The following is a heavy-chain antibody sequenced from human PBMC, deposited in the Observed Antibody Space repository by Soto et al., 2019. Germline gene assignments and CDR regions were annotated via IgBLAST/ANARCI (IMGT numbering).Heavy chain of an antibody. CDR1: GSTFSSYV. CDR3: AREGYDYVWGSYRPSWFDP. CDR2: ISAYNGNT. D-gene: IGHD3-16*02. Sequence: ASVKVSCKASGSTFSSYVISLLLQAPGQVLEWMGWISAYNGNTNYAQKLQGRVTMTTDTSTSTAYMELRSLRSDDTAVYYCAREGYDYVWGSYRPSWFDPWGQGTLVTVSS. J-gene: IGHJ5*02. V-gene: IGHV1-18*01.